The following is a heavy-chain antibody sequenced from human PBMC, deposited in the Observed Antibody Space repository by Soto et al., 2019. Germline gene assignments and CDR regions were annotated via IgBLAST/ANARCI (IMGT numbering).Heavy chain of an antibody. J-gene: IGHJ4*02. CDR1: GFTFSTYW. CDR2: INRDGSST. Sequence: EVQLVESGGGLVQPGGSLRLSCAASGFTFSTYWMHWVRQAPGKGLVWVSRINRDGSSTSHADSVKGRFTISRDNAKNTLYLQMNSLRAEDTAVYYCGGSTSGDQFDYWGQGTLVPVSS. CDR3: GGSTSGDQFDY. V-gene: IGHV3-74*01. D-gene: IGHD2-21*02.